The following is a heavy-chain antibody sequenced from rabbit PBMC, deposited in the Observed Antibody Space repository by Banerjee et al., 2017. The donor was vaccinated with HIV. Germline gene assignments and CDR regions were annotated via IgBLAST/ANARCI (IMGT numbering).Heavy chain of an antibody. J-gene: IGHJ3*01. Sequence: QSLEESGGGLVQPEGSLALTCKASGFSFSSSDYICWVRQAPGKGLEWISCIAGSSSGFTYSATWAKGRFTISKTSSTTVTLQMTSLTAADTATYFCARDLVTAIGWNFALWGQGTLVTVS. CDR1: GFSFSSSDY. CDR2: IAGSSSGFT. CDR3: ARDLVTAIGWNFAL. V-gene: IGHV1S40*01. D-gene: IGHD7-1*01.